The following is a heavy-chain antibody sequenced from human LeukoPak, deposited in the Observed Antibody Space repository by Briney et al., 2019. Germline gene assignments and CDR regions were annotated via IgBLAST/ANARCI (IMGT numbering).Heavy chain of an antibody. CDR1: GXSISSYY. CDR2: IYYSGST. J-gene: IGHJ4*02. D-gene: IGHD1-26*01. CDR3: AAVKGGYSGSLTADY. V-gene: IGHV4-59*01. Sequence: PSETLSLTCTVSGXSISSYYWSWIRQPPGKGLEWIGYIYYSGSTNYNPSLKSRVTISVDTSKNQFSLKLSSVTAADTAVYYCAAVKGGYSGSLTADYWGQGTLVTVSS.